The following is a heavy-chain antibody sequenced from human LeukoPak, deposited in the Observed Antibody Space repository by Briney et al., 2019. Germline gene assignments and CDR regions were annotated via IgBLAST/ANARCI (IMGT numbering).Heavy chain of an antibody. CDR1: RYPFSGYY. Sequence: ASVKVSCKASRYPFSGYYMHWVRQAPGQGLEWMGIINPSGGSTSYAQKFQGRVTMTRDTSTSTVYMELSSLRSEDTAVYYCARAGGLHDNYYDSSGYYYWGQGTLVTVSS. D-gene: IGHD3-22*01. J-gene: IGHJ4*02. CDR3: ARAGGLHDNYYDSSGYYY. V-gene: IGHV1-46*01. CDR2: INPSGGST.